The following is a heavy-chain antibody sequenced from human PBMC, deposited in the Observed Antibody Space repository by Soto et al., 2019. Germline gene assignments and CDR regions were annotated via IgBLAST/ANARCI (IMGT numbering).Heavy chain of an antibody. CDR1: GFTFSSYA. J-gene: IGHJ4*02. CDR3: ARMEVYCSGGSCPLDY. D-gene: IGHD2-15*01. V-gene: IGHV3-30-3*01. CDR2: ISYDGSNK. Sequence: QVQLVESGGGVVQPGRSLRLSCAASGFTFSSYAMHWVRQAPGKGLEWVAVISYDGSNKYYADSVKGRFTISRDNSKNTPYLQMNSLRAEDTAVYYCARMEVYCSGGSCPLDYWGQGTLVTVSS.